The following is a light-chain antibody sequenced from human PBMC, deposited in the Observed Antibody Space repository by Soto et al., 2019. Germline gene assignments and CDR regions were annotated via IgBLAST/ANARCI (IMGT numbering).Light chain of an antibody. CDR3: QQSDNRPQT. Sequence: VQVNQSASALSASVGDRVTITCQASQDSRTYLNCEQQKPEKAPKRVVYEASNLETWVLSRVSGSASGTDFTFTLSSLHPEDIATCYCQQSDNRPQTFGQGTRVAIK. J-gene: IGKJ1*01. V-gene: IGKV1-33*01. CDR2: EAS. CDR1: QDSRTY.